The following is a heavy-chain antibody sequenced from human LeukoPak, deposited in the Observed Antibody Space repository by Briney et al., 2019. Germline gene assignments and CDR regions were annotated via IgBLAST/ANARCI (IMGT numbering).Heavy chain of an antibody. CDR2: IRYDGSNK. CDR3: AKDLSSSWYSSLDY. CDR1: GFTFSSYG. D-gene: IGHD6-13*01. Sequence: GGSLRLSCAASGFTFSSYGMHWVRQAPGKGLEWVAFIRYDGSNKYYADSVKGRFTISRDNSKNTLYLQMNSLRAEDTAVYYCAKDLSSSWYSSLDYWGQGTLVTVSS. J-gene: IGHJ4*02. V-gene: IGHV3-30*02.